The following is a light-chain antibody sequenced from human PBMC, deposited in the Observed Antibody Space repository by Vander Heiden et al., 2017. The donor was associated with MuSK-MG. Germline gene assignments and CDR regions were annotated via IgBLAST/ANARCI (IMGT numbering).Light chain of an antibody. CDR2: GAS. Sequence: EILLTQSPVTLSVPPGERATLSCRASQSVTTNSAWYQQKPGQAPRLLNCGASTRAAGVATRFGGSGAGEGFTLIISSLQSEDFAVYYCQQYNNWPLTFGGGTKVEIK. CDR3: QQYNNWPLT. J-gene: IGKJ4*01. CDR1: QSVTTN. V-gene: IGKV3-15*01.